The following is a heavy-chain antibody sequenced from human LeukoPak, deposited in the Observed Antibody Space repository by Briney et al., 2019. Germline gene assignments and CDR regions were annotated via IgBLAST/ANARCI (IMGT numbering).Heavy chain of an antibody. D-gene: IGHD2-2*01. CDR1: GFSFSSYN. V-gene: IGHV3-21*01. CDR3: ARVGGHCTSTSCPPPDY. J-gene: IGHJ4*02. CDR2: IDSSSRYI. Sequence: PGGSLRLSCAASGFSFSSYNMDWVRRAPGKGLEWVSFIDSSSRYIYQADSVKGRFTISRDNAKSSVFLQLNSLRAEDTAVYYCARVGGHCTSTSCPPPDYWGQGTLVTVSS.